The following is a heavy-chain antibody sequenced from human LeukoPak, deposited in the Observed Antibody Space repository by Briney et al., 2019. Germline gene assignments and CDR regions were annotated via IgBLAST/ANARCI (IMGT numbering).Heavy chain of an antibody. V-gene: IGHV3-33*01. CDR3: ARDRDNSGWYGGAFDY. Sequence: PGRSLRLSCAASGFTFSSYGMHWVRQAPGKGLEWVAVIWYDGSNKYYADSVKGRFTISRDNSKNTLYLQMNSLRAEDTAVYYCARDRDNSGWYGGAFDYWGQGTLVTVSS. CDR1: GFTFSSYG. D-gene: IGHD6-19*01. CDR2: IWYDGSNK. J-gene: IGHJ4*02.